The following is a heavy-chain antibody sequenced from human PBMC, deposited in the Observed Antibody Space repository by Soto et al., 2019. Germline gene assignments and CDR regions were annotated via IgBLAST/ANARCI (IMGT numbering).Heavy chain of an antibody. CDR2: ITTSGSYI. J-gene: IGHJ5*02. V-gene: IGHV3-21*01. Sequence: EVQLVESGGGLVKPGGSLRLSCAASGFTFSSYDMNWVRQAPGKGLEYVSSITTSGSYIYYGDSVRGRFTISRDNAKNSLFLQMDSLRAEDTAVYYCVRSGTAPMRIHNGFDPWGQGTLVTVSS. D-gene: IGHD1-1*01. CDR1: GFTFSSYD. CDR3: VRSGTAPMRIHNGFDP.